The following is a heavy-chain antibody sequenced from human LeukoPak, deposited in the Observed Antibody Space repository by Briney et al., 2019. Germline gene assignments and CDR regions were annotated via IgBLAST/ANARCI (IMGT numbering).Heavy chain of an antibody. Sequence: GGSLRLSCAASGFTFSSYGMHWVRQAPGKGLEWVAVISYDGSNKYYADSVKGRFTISRDNSKNTLYLQMNSLRAEDTAVYYCAKDLAVVTAIIDYWGQGTLVTVSS. V-gene: IGHV3-30*18. CDR1: GFTFSSYG. CDR3: AKDLAVVTAIIDY. CDR2: ISYDGSNK. D-gene: IGHD2-21*02. J-gene: IGHJ4*02.